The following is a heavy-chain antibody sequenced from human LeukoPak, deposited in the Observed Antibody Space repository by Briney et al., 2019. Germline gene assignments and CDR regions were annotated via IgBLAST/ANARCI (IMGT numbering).Heavy chain of an antibody. D-gene: IGHD6-19*01. V-gene: IGHV4-30-4*08. CDR2: IYYSGST. CDR3: ARVPWQWLVRGAFDI. J-gene: IGHJ3*02. Sequence: SQTLSLTCTVSDGSISSGDYYWSWIRQPPGKGLEWIGYIYYSGSTYYNPSLKSRVTISVDTSKNQFSLKLSSVTAADTAVYYCARVPWQWLVRGAFDIWGQGTMVTVSS. CDR1: DGSISSGDYY.